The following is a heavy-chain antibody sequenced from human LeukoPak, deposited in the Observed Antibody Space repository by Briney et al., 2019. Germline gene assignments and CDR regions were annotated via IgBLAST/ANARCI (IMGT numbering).Heavy chain of an antibody. D-gene: IGHD3-10*01. CDR2: IYSSGST. V-gene: IGHV4-61*02. CDR1: GGSISSGSYY. CDR3: ARESNYYGSGTGWFDP. J-gene: IGHJ5*02. Sequence: PSETLSLTCTVSGGSISSGSYYWNWIRQPAGTGLEWIVRIYSSGSTNYNPSLKSRFTISVDTSKNQFSLKLSSVTAADTAVYYCARESNYYGSGTGWFDPWGQGTLVTVSS.